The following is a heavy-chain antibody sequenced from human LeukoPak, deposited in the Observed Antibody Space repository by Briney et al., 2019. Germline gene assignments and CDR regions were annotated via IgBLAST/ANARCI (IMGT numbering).Heavy chain of an antibody. CDR1: GYTFTSYG. CDR2: ISAYNGNT. Sequence: ASVKVSCKASGYTFTSYGISWVRQAPGQGLEWMGWISAYNGNTNYAQKLQGRVTMTTDTSTSTAYMELRSLRSDGTAVYYCARDQHEIVVVPAAVDFDYWGRGTLVTVSS. D-gene: IGHD2-2*01. V-gene: IGHV1-18*01. CDR3: ARDQHEIVVVPAAVDFDY. J-gene: IGHJ4*02.